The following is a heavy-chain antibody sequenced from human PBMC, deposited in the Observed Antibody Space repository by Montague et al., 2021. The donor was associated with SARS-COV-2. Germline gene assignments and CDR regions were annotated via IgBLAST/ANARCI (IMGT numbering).Heavy chain of an antibody. CDR2: IRTSILYI. V-gene: IGHV3-21*01. Sequence: SLRLSCAASVFTFNQYSMNWVRQAPGKGLEWVSSIRTSILYIYYXXSFQGLFTGSRANAKNSLFLEMNSLRVEDTAVYYFARAHSGSYSVGGDAFGIWGQGTLVTVSS. D-gene: IGHD5/OR15-5a*01. CDR1: VFTFNQYS. J-gene: IGHJ3*02. CDR3: ARAHSGSYSVGGDAFGI.